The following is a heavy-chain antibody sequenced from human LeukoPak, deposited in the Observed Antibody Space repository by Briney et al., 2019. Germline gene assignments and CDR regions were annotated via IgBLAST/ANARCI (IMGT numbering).Heavy chain of an antibody. J-gene: IGHJ3*02. Sequence: GGSLRLSCTASGFSFSSPGMNWVRQAPGKGLEWVSSINGESTFKVYADSVKGRFTISRDNAKNSLYLQMDSLRAEDTAVYYCAKYQTGTWTSYDSSDIWGQGTLVTVS. CDR3: AKYQTGTWTSYDSSDI. CDR2: INGESTFK. V-gene: IGHV3-21*01. D-gene: IGHD1-7*01. CDR1: GFSFSSPG.